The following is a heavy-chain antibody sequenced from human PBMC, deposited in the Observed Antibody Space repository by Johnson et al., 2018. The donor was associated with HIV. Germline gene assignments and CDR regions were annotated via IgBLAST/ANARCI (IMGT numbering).Heavy chain of an antibody. J-gene: IGHJ3*02. V-gene: IGHV3-15*01. Sequence: VQLVESGGGLVKPVPPLTLSSAASGFTFSDAWLRWVRQDPGQGLEWVGRIKSTTDGGTPDYGAPGKGRFTISRDDSKNTQYLQMNSLKTENTAVYYCARGRGALDIWGQGTMVTVSS. CDR3: ARGRGALDI. CDR2: IKSTTDGGTP. D-gene: IGHD3-16*01. CDR1: GFTFSDAW.